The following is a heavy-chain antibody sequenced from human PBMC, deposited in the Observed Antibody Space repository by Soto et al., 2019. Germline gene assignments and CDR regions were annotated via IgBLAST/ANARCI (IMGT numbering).Heavy chain of an antibody. CDR1: GFTFSNAW. V-gene: IGHV3-15*01. D-gene: IGHD5-12*01. CDR2: IKSKTDGGTT. J-gene: IGHJ4*02. Sequence: EVQLVESGGGLVKPGGSLRLSCAASGFTFSNAWMSWVRQAPGKGLEWVGRIKSKTDGGTTDYAAPVKGRFTISRDDSKNTLYLQMNSLKTEDTAVYYCTTEIVATMLVDGRNYWGQGTLVTVSS. CDR3: TTEIVATMLVDGRNY.